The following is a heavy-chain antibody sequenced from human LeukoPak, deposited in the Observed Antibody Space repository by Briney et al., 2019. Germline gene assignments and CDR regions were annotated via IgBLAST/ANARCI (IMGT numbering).Heavy chain of an antibody. CDR1: GYTFTGYY. CDR2: INPNSGAT. D-gene: IGHD3-10*01. Sequence: APVKVSCKASGYTFTGYYMHWVRQAPGQGLEWMGWINPNSGATNYAQKFQGRVTMTRDTSISTAYMELSRLRSDDTAVYYCARDPAIYYGSDYYFDYWGQGTLVTVSS. CDR3: ARDPAIYYGSDYYFDY. V-gene: IGHV1-2*02. J-gene: IGHJ4*02.